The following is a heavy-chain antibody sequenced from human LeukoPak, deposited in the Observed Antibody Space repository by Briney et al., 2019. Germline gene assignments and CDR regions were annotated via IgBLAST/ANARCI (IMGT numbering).Heavy chain of an antibody. CDR2: IIPIFGTA. D-gene: IGHD5-24*01. J-gene: IGHJ4*02. V-gene: IGHV1-69*13. CDR3: AREGAMATILFDH. Sequence: ASVKVSCKASGGTFSSYAISWVRQASGQGLEWMGGIIPIFGTANYAQKFQGRVTITADESTSTAYMELSSLRSEDTAVYYCAREGAMATILFDHWGQGTLVTVSS. CDR1: GGTFSSYA.